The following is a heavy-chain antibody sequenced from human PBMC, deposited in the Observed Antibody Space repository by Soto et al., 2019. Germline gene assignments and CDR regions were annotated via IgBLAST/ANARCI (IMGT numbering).Heavy chain of an antibody. V-gene: IGHV1-69*01. Sequence: QIQLVQSGAEVNQPGSSEKVFCKASGGGFSSYAIKWVRQGPGEGLEWMGGIIPLFGTRKYAQRFEGRVTITADESTNTAYMELKGLSSENIAVYYCVRSYESGTYGSIDPRGQGTLVTVSS. CDR2: IIPLFGTR. D-gene: IGHD2-8*01. CDR3: VRSYESGTYGSIDP. J-gene: IGHJ5*02. CDR1: GGGFSSYA.